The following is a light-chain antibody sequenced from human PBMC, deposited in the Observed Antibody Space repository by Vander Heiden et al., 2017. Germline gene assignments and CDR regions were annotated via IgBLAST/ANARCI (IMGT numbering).Light chain of an antibody. J-gene: IGLJ1*01. V-gene: IGLV2-23*02. CDR3: CSYAGSSPYV. CDR1: SSDVGSYNL. Sequence: QSALTQPASVSGSPVQPITISFTGTSSDVGSYNLVSWYQQHPGKAPKLMIYEVSKRPSGVSNRFSGSKSGNTASLTISGLQAEDEADYYCCSYAGSSPYVFGTGTKVTVL. CDR2: EVS.